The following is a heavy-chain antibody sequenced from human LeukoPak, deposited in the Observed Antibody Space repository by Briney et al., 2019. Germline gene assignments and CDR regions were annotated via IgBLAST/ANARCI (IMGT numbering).Heavy chain of an antibody. Sequence: SETLSLTCTVSGYSISSGYYCGWIRQPPGEGLEWFGSIYHSGSTTYNPSPKGRVTISVDTSKNQFSLKLSSVTAADRAVYYCARYLDYGGNSRVCQHWGQGTLVTVSS. CDR2: IYHSGST. J-gene: IGHJ1*01. D-gene: IGHD4-23*01. V-gene: IGHV4-38-2*02. CDR1: GYSISSGYY. CDR3: ARYLDYGGNSRVCQH.